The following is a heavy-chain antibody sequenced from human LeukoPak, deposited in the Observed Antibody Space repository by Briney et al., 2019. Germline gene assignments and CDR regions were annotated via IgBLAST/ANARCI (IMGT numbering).Heavy chain of an antibody. D-gene: IGHD6-19*01. J-gene: IGHJ4*02. Sequence: ASVKVSCKAVGYTFTNYVLHWVRQAPGQRLEWMGWINAGNGNTKYSQKFQGRGTITRDTSASTACMELSSLRSEDTAIYYCARDLGGQWLVFDYWGQGTLVTVSS. CDR2: INAGNGNT. CDR3: ARDLGGQWLVFDY. V-gene: IGHV1-3*01. CDR1: GYTFTNYV.